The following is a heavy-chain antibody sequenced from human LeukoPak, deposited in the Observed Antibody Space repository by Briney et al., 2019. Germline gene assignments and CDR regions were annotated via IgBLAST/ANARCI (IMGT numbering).Heavy chain of an antibody. V-gene: IGHV7-4-1*02. CDR3: AILPYYDFWNGYSLE. CDR1: GYTFTSYA. D-gene: IGHD3-3*01. J-gene: IGHJ4*02. CDR2: FNTNTGNP. Sequence: ASVKVSCKASGYTFTSYAMNWVRQAPGQGLEWMGWFNTNTGNPTYAQGFTGRFVFSLDTSVSTAYLQISSLKAEDTAVYYCAILPYYDFWNGYSLEWGQGTLVTVSS.